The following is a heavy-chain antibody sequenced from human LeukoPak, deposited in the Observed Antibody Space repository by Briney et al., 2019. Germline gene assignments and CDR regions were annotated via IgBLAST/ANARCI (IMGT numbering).Heavy chain of an antibody. D-gene: IGHD6-13*01. CDR2: IYYSGST. CDR3: ASVAAAGHYYYYYYMDV. J-gene: IGHJ6*03. V-gene: IGHV4-59*05. Sequence: PSETLSLTCTVSGGSISNYYWNWIRQPPGKGLEWIGSIYYSGSTYYNPSLKSRVTISVDTSKNQFSLKLSSVTAADTAVYYCASVAAAGHYYYYYYMDVWGKGTTVTVSS. CDR1: GGSISNYY.